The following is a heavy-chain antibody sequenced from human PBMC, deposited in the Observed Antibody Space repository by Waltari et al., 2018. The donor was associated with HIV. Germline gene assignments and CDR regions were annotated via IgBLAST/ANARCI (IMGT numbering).Heavy chain of an antibody. J-gene: IGHJ3*01. CDR3: ARQYCSFTTCYTAVFDL. Sequence: GSLRPSCAASGFTFSRYWKTWTRLVPGKGREWVANVKEDAGESYHLDPVRGRFTVSRDNTENSVYLQVNSLGAEDKAVYYCARQYCSFTTCYTAVFDLWGQGTRVTVSS. CDR1: GFTFSRYW. D-gene: IGHD2-2*02. CDR2: VKEDAGES. V-gene: IGHV3-7*01.